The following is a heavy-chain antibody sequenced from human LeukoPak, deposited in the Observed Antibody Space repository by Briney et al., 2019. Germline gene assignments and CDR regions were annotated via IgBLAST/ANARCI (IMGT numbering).Heavy chain of an antibody. J-gene: IGHJ4*02. CDR1: GFSLTTSGVG. D-gene: IGHD3-22*01. CDR2: IYWNDHK. CDR3: AHSYDTGGNYYSRFDN. V-gene: IGHV2-5*01. Sequence: SGPTLVNPTQTLTLTCTSSGFSLTTSGVGVGWIRQPPGKALEWLALIYWNDHKPYSPALRSRLTVTKDTSKNQVVLTMTNMDPVDTATYYCAHSYDTGGNYYSRFDNWGQGTLVTVSS.